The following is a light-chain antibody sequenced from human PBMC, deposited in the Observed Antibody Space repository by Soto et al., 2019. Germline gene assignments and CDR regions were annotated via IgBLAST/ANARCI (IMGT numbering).Light chain of an antibody. CDR1: SSDIGRYNY. V-gene: IGLV2-14*01. CDR2: EVS. J-gene: IGLJ1*01. CDR3: SSYTTSKTRV. Sequence: QSALTQPASVSGSPGQSITISCTGTSSDIGRYNYVSWYQHHPGKAPKVMIYEVSNRPSGVSNRFSGSKSGSTASLTISGLLPEDEADYYCSSYTTSKTRVFGTGTKVTVL.